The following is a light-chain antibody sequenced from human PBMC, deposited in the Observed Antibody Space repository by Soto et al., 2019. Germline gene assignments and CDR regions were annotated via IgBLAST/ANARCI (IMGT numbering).Light chain of an antibody. CDR1: QSVSSN. V-gene: IGKV3-20*01. CDR3: QQYGSSPLIS. Sequence: EILMTQSPATLSVSPGERATLSCRASQSVSSNLAWYQQKPGQAPRLLIFGASKRATGIPDRFSGSGSGRDFTLTISGLEPEDFAVYYCQQYGSSPLISFGQGTRLEI. J-gene: IGKJ5*01. CDR2: GAS.